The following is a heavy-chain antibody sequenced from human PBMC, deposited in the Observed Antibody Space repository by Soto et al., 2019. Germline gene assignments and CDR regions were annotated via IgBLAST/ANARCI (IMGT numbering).Heavy chain of an antibody. CDR3: AGAVPEHYYDSSGYYVASCDP. D-gene: IGHD3-22*01. V-gene: IGHV1-18*01. J-gene: IGHJ5*02. CDR2: ISAYNGNT. Sequence: ASVKVSCKASGYTFTSYGSSGVRQAPGQGLEWIGWISAYNGNTNYAQKLQGRVTMTTDTSTSTAYMELRSLRSDDTAVYYCAGAVPEHYYDSSGYYVASCDPWRQGTVFSVSP. CDR1: GYTFTSYG.